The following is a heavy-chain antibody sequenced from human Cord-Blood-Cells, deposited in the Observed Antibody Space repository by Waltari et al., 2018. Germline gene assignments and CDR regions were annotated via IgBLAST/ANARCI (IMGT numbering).Heavy chain of an antibody. J-gene: IGHJ3*02. D-gene: IGHD6-13*01. Sequence: QVQLVQSGAEVKKPGASVKVSCKVSGYTLSELSMHWDRLAPGKGLEWKGGFEPEDGETINEQKFQGRVTMTEDTSTDTAYMELSSLRSEDTAVYYCATDPLRWYDAFDIWGQGTMVTVSS. V-gene: IGHV1-24*01. CDR1: GYTLSELS. CDR2: FEPEDGET. CDR3: ATDPLRWYDAFDI.